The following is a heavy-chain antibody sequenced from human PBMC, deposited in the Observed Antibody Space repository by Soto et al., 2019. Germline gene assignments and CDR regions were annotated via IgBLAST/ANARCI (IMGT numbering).Heavy chain of an antibody. CDR1: GGSISSSSYY. CDR2: IYYSGRT. CDR3: ARHGVRNLEWSDPFGMDV. V-gene: IGHV4-39*01. D-gene: IGHD3-3*01. J-gene: IGHJ6*02. Sequence: QLQLQESGPGLVKPSETLSLTCTVSGGSISSSSYYWGWIRQPPGKGLEWIGSIYYSGRTYYNPSLKSRVTISVDTSKNQFALKLSSVTAADTAVYYCARHGVRNLEWSDPFGMDVWGQGTTVTVSS.